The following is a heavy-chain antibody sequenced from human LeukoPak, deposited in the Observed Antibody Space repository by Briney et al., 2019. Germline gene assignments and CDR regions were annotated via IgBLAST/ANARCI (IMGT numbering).Heavy chain of an antibody. V-gene: IGHV4-34*01. Sequence: SETLFLTCAVYGGSFSGYYWSWIRQPPGKGLEWIGEINHIGSTNYNPSLKSRVTISVDTSKNQFSLKLSSVTAADTAVYYCARTRIAVAGALGYWGQGTLVTVSS. J-gene: IGHJ4*02. CDR1: GGSFSGYY. CDR2: INHIGST. D-gene: IGHD6-19*01. CDR3: ARTRIAVAGALGY.